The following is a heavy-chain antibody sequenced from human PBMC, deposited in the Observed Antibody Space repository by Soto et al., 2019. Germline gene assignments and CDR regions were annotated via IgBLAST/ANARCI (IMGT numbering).Heavy chain of an antibody. CDR1: GGTFSSYA. CDR2: IIPIFGTA. J-gene: IGHJ6*02. D-gene: IGHD5-18*01. Sequence: QVQLVQSGAEVKKPGSSVKVSCKASGGTFSSYAISWVRQAPGQGLEWMGGIIPIFGTANYAQKFQGRVKTTADESTSTAYTEPSSLSSEDTAVYYCARGKVTYYYGMDVWGQGTRVTVSS. V-gene: IGHV1-69*12. CDR3: ARGKVTYYYGMDV.